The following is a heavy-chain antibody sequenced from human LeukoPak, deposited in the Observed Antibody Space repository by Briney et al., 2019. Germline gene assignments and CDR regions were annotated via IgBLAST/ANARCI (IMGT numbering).Heavy chain of an antibody. V-gene: IGHV1-69*13. CDR3: ARDSPLDYGDSITDAFDI. D-gene: IGHD4-17*01. CDR2: IIPIFGTA. CDR1: GGTFSSYA. J-gene: IGHJ3*02. Sequence: APVKVSCKASGGTFSSYAISWVRQAPGQGLEWMGGIIPIFGTANYAQKFQGRVTITADESTSTAYMELSSLRSEDTAVYYCARDSPLDYGDSITDAFDIWGQGTMVTVSS.